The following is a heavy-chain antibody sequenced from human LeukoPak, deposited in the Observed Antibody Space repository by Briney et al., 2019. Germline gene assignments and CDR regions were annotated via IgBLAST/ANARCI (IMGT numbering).Heavy chain of an antibody. CDR2: INPSGGST. Sequence: ASVKVSCKASGYTFTSYYIHWVRQAPGQGLEWMGIINPSGGSTSYAQKFQGRVTMTRDMSTSTVYMELSSLRSEDTAVHYCARAAGNDYRLDYWGQGTLVTVSS. D-gene: IGHD4-11*01. J-gene: IGHJ4*02. V-gene: IGHV1-46*01. CDR1: GYTFTSYY. CDR3: ARAAGNDYRLDY.